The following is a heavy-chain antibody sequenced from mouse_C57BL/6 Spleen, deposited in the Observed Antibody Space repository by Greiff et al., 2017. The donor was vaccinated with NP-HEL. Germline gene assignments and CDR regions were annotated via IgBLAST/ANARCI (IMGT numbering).Heavy chain of an antibody. CDR3: ARGIYDGPMDY. J-gene: IGHJ4*01. V-gene: IGHV1-82*01. CDR2: IYPGDGDT. CDR1: GYAFSSSW. D-gene: IGHD2-3*01. Sequence: VHLVESGPELVKPGASVKISCKASGYAFSSSWMNWVKQRPGKGLEWIGRIYPGDGDTNYTGKFKGKATLTADKSSSTAYMQLSSLTSEDSAVYFCARGIYDGPMDYWGQGTSVTVSS.